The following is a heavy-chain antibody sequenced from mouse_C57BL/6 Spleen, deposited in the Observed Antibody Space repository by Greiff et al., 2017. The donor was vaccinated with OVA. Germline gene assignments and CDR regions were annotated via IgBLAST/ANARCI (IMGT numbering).Heavy chain of an antibody. CDR3: AGGELNGEYFDY. CDR2: INPNNGGT. V-gene: IGHV1-22*01. CDR1: GYTFTDYN. J-gene: IGHJ2*01. Sequence: VQLQQSGPVLVKPGASVKMSCKASGYTFTDYNMHWVKQSHGKSLEWIGYINPNNGGTSYNQKFKGKATLTVIKSSSTAYMALRSLTSEDSAVYDCAGGELNGEYFDYWGQGTTLTVSS.